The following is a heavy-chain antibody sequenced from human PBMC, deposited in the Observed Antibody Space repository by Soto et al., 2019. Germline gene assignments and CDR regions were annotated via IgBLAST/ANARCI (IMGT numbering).Heavy chain of an antibody. CDR2: INPNTGGT. CDR1: GYTFTDYY. Sequence: ASVQVSCKASGYTFTDYYIHWVLQAPGQGLECLGWINPNTGGTKYAQKFQGRVTMTRDTSISTAYMELGKLTSDDTAVYYCERGQPRDDYDSSGSYAFDLWGHGTMGTVSS. V-gene: IGHV1-2*02. CDR3: ERGQPRDDYDSSGSYAFDL. J-gene: IGHJ3*01. D-gene: IGHD3-22*01.